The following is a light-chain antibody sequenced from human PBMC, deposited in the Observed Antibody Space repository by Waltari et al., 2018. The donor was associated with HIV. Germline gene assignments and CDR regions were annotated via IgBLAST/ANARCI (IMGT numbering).Light chain of an antibody. Sequence: SSVLTQPPSVSVAPGQTASITCGGNNIGSKGVHWYQQKPGQAPVLVVYDDSGRPSRIPERFSCSNSGNTATLTISTVEAGDEADYYCQVCDTSNDHPYVFGTGTKVTVL. CDR2: DDS. CDR1: NIGSKG. CDR3: QVCDTSNDHPYV. J-gene: IGLJ1*01. V-gene: IGLV3-21*02.